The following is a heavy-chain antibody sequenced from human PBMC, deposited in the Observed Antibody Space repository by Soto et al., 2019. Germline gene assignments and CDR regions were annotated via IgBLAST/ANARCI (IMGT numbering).Heavy chain of an antibody. CDR2: IYWDDDK. CDR3: ARGLGTWGAYYFAY. V-gene: IGHV2-5*02. Sequence: QITLKEAGPTLVKPTQTLTLTCTFSGFSLNTYGVGVGWIRQPPGKALEWLALIYWDDDKRYSPSLKSRLTSTKDTPKNPVVLTMTTMDPVDPVTYSCARGLGTWGAYYFAYLGQGTLVTVSS. J-gene: IGHJ4*02. D-gene: IGHD3-16*01. CDR1: GFSLNTYGVG.